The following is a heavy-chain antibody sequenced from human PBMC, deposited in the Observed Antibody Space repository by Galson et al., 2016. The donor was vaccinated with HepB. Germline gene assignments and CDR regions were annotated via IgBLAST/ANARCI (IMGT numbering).Heavy chain of an antibody. D-gene: IGHD6-19*01. CDR2: IRSKVNNYAT. CDR1: GFGFSGAA. V-gene: IGHV3-73*01. Sequence: SLRLSCAASGFGFSGAALHWARQAPGKGLEWVGRIRSKVNNYATVYGASVKGRFTVSRDDSKNTVYLQMNRLRTEDTAVYYCYRGDSSYWPGADYWGQGTLVIVSS. J-gene: IGHJ4*02. CDR3: YRGDSSYWPGADY.